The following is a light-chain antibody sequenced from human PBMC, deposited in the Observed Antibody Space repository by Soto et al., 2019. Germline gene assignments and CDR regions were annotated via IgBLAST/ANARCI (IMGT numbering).Light chain of an antibody. V-gene: IGLV1-40*01. CDR2: GNS. CDR1: SSNIGAGYD. Sequence: QSVLTQPPSVSGAPGQSVTISCTGSSSNIGAGYDVHWYQQLPGTAPKLLIYGNSNRPSGVPDRFSGSKSGTSASLAITGLQAEDEADYYCQSYDSSLSGYVFGTGTQV. J-gene: IGLJ1*01. CDR3: QSYDSSLSGYV.